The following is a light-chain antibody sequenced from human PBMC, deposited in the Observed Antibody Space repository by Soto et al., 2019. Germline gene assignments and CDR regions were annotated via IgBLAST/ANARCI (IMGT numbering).Light chain of an antibody. CDR2: EVT. J-gene: IGLJ3*02. V-gene: IGLV2-14*01. CDR3: SSYTSSSAWV. CDR1: SSDVGGYNY. Sequence: QSVLTQPASVSGSPGQSITISCTGTSSDVGGYNYVSWYQQHPGKVPKLMICEVTNPPPGVSNRFSGSKSGNTGSLTISGLQTGDEADYYCSSYTSSSAWVFGGGTKLTVL.